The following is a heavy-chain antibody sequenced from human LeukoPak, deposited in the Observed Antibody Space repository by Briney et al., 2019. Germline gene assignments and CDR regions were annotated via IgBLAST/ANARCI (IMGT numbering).Heavy chain of an antibody. CDR2: IYLADSDA. CDR1: GYSYNSYW. CDR3: ASSSLGTRNYYFDY. J-gene: IGHJ4*02. V-gene: IGHV5-51*01. Sequence: GESLKISCKGSGYSYNSYWIGWVRQMPGKGLEWMGIIYLADSDARYSPSFQGQVSFSADRSINTAYLQWSSLRASDTAMYYCASSSLGTRNYYFDYWGQGTLVTVSS. D-gene: IGHD4-11*01.